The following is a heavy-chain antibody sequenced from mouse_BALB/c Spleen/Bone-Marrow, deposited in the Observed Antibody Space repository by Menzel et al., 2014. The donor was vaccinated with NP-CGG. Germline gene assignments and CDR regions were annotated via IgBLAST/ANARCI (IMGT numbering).Heavy chain of an antibody. CDR2: ISSGSSTI. J-gene: IGHJ4*01. CDR3: ARSTMITTGYYYAMDY. D-gene: IGHD2-4*01. CDR1: GFTFSSFG. Sequence: EVKLMESGGGLVQPGGSRKVSCAASGFTFSSFGMHWVRQAPEKGLEWVAYISSGSSTIYYADTVKGRFTISRDNPKNTLLLQMTSLRSEDTAMYYCARSTMITTGYYYAMDYWGQGTSVTVSS. V-gene: IGHV5-17*02.